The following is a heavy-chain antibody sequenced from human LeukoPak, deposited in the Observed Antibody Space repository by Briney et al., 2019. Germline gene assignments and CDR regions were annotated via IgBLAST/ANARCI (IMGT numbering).Heavy chain of an antibody. CDR1: GDAISGYY. CDR2: VYYSGST. CDR3: ASGWLRYYYFDA. J-gene: IGHJ4*02. D-gene: IGHD2-21*01. Sequence: SETLSLTCSVSGDAISGYYWSWIRQSPGQGLEWIGYVYYSGSTNYNPSLKSRAAISIDTSKNQFSLNLTSVTAADPAVYYCASGWLRYYYFDAWGQGTLVTVSS. V-gene: IGHV4-59*01.